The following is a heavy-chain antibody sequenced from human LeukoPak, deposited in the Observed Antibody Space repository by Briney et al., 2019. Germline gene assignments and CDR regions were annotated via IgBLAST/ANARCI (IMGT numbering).Heavy chain of an antibody. D-gene: IGHD5-12*01. CDR2: ISYDGSNK. V-gene: IGHV3-30*04. J-gene: IGHJ4*02. CDR3: AKDSGYDYYFDY. CDR1: GFTFSSYA. Sequence: PGRSLRLSCAASGFTFSSYAMHWVRQAPGKGLEWVAVISYDGSNKYYADSVKGRFTISRDNSKNTLYLQMNFLRADDTAVYYCAKDSGYDYYFDYWGQGTLVTVSS.